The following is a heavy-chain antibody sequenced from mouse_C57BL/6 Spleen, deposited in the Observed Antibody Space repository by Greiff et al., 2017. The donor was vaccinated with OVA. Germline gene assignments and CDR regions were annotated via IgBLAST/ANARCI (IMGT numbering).Heavy chain of an antibody. CDR2: ISSGSSTI. CDR3: AREGYDRGFDY. V-gene: IGHV5-17*01. D-gene: IGHD2-2*01. J-gene: IGHJ2*01. Sequence: DVKLVESGGGLVKPGGSLKLSCAASGFTFSDYGMHWVRQAPEKGLEWVAYISSGSSTIYYADTVKGRFTISRDNAKNTLFLQMTSLRSEDTAMYYCAREGYDRGFDYWGQGTTLTVSS. CDR1: GFTFSDYG.